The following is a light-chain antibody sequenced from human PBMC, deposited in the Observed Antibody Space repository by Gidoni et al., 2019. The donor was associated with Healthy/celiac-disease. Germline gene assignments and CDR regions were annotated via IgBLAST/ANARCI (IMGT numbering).Light chain of an antibody. J-gene: IGKJ1*01. CDR3: QQSYSTPRT. Sequence: DIQMTQSPSSLSAAVGDRVTITCRASQSISSYLNWYQQKPGKAPKLLIDAASSLQSGVASRCSGSGSGTDFTLTSSSLQPEDFATYYCQQSYSTPRTFXXXTKVEIK. V-gene: IGKV1-39*01. CDR2: AAS. CDR1: QSISSY.